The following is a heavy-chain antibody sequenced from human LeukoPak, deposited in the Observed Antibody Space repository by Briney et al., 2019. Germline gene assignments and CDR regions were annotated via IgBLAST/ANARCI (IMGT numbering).Heavy chain of an antibody. Sequence: GGSLRLSCAASGFNFSSYSMNWVRQAPGKGLELVSSISSSSSYIYYADSVKGRFTISRDNAKNSLYLQMSSLRAEDTAVYYCARGRINYDFWSGYYTGPQKGAFAFDIWGQGTMVTVSS. CDR3: ARGRINYDFWSGYYTGPQKGAFAFDI. D-gene: IGHD3-3*01. CDR2: ISSSSSYI. V-gene: IGHV3-21*01. CDR1: GFNFSSYS. J-gene: IGHJ3*02.